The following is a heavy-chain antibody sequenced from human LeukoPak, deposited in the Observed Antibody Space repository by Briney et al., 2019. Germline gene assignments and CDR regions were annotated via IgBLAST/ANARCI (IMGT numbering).Heavy chain of an antibody. J-gene: IGHJ4*02. V-gene: IGHV2-5*08. Sequence: TLSLTCTVSGGSISNYYWNWIRQPPGKALEWLALIYWDDDKRYSPSLKSRLTITKDTSKNQVVLTMTNMDPVDTATYYCAHTPSSLYSSSWYNYWGQGTLVTVSS. CDR2: IYWDDDK. CDR3: AHTPSSLYSSSWYNY. D-gene: IGHD6-13*01. CDR1: GGSISNYYW.